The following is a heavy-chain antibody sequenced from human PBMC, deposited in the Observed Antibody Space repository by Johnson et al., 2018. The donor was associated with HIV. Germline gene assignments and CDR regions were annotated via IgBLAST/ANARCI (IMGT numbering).Heavy chain of an antibody. CDR1: GFTFSSYA. J-gene: IGHJ3*02. CDR3: ANGLSRAAAGTRNAFYI. V-gene: IGHV3-30*04. CDR2: IWYDGSNK. D-gene: IGHD6-13*01. Sequence: QVQLVESGGGVVQSGRSLRLSCAASGFTFSSYAMHWVRQAPGKGLEWVAVIWYDGSNKYYADSVKGRFIISISNTKNTQYLQMNILRAEETAVYYCANGLSRAAAGTRNAFYIWGQGTMVTVAS.